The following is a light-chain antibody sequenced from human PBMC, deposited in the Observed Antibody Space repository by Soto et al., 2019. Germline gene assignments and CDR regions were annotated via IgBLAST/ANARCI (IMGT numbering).Light chain of an antibody. J-gene: IGKJ4*01. CDR1: QGISTY. V-gene: IGKV1-9*01. CDR2: DAS. CDR3: QQLNGYLELT. Sequence: DIQLTQSPSFMSASVGDRVTITCRASQGISTYFAWYQQKLGKAPKLLIYDASTLQSGVPSRFSGSRSGTEFTLTISSLQPEDFATYYCQQLNGYLELTFGGGTKVDIK.